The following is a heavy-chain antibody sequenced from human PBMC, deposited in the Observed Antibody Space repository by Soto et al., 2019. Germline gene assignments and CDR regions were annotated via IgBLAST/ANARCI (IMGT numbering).Heavy chain of an antibody. D-gene: IGHD2-2*02. J-gene: IGHJ4*02. CDR2: INHSGST. CDR3: ASFNDRSETAAIVY. Sequence: SETLSLTCAVYGGSFSGYYWSWIRQPPGKGLEWIGEINHSGSTNYNPSLKSRVTISVDRSKNQFSLNLSSVSAADTAVYYCASFNDRSETAAIVYWGQGTLVTVYS. CDR1: GGSFSGYY. V-gene: IGHV4-34*01.